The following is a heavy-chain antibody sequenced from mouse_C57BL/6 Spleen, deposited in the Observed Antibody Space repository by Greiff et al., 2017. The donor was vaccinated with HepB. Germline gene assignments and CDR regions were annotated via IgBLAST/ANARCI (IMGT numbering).Heavy chain of an antibody. Sequence: QVQLKESGAELAKPGASVKLSCKASGYTFTSYWMHWVKQRPGQGLEWIGEIFPGSGSTYYNEKFKGKATLTVDTSSSTAYMQLSSLTSEDSAVYFCARWRGLTGTNYWGQGTTLTVSS. D-gene: IGHD4-1*01. V-gene: IGHV1-56*01. J-gene: IGHJ2*01. CDR2: IFPGSGST. CDR3: ARWRGLTGTNY. CDR1: GYTFTSYW.